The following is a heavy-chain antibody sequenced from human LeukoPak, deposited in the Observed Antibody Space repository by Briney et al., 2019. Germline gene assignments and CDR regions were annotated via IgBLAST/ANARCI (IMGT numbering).Heavy chain of an antibody. D-gene: IGHD3-3*01. V-gene: IGHV5-51*01. J-gene: IGHJ5*02. CDR3: ARLPYDFWSDYQQTPPFDP. CDR2: IYPGDSDT. CDR1: GYSFTSYW. Sequence: GESLKISCKGSGYSFTSYWIGWVGQMPGKGLEWMGIIYPGDSDTRYSPSFQGQVTTSADKSISTAYLQWSSLKASDTAIYYCARLPYDFWSDYQQTPPFDPWGQGTLVTVSS.